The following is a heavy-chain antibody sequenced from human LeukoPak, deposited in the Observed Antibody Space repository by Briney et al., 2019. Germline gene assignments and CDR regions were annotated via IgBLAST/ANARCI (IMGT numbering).Heavy chain of an antibody. D-gene: IGHD3-9*01. Sequence: QPGGSLRLSCAASGFTFSSYEMNWVRQAPGKGLEWVSYISSSGSTIYYADSVKGRFTISRDNAKNSLYLQMNSLRAEDTAVYYCARGVKGVLRYFDWIPHNWFDPWGQGTLVTVSS. J-gene: IGHJ5*02. V-gene: IGHV3-48*03. CDR2: ISSSGSTI. CDR1: GFTFSSYE. CDR3: ARGVKGVLRYFDWIPHNWFDP.